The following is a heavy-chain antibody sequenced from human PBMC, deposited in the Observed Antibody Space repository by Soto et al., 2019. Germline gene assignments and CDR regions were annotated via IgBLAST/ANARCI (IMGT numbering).Heavy chain of an antibody. CDR3: ARDKITGLFDY. Sequence: SETLSLTCAVYGGSFSGYYWTWIRQPPGTGLEWIGEINHSGSTNYNPSLKSRVNISVDTSKNQFSLKLTSVTAADTAVYYCARDKITGLFDYWGQGTLVTVSS. V-gene: IGHV4-34*01. CDR2: INHSGST. D-gene: IGHD2-8*02. J-gene: IGHJ4*02. CDR1: GGSFSGYY.